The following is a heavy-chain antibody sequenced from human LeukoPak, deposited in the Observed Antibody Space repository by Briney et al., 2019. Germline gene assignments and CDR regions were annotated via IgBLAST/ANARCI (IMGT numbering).Heavy chain of an antibody. D-gene: IGHD3-10*01. V-gene: IGHV3-74*01. CDR1: GFTFSSYW. Sequence: GGSLRLSCAASGFTFSSYWMHWVRQVPGKGLVWVSRINSDGSSTSYADSVKGRFTISRDNAKNTLYVQMNSLRAEDTAVYCCSTGSGHAFDIWGRGTMVTVSS. CDR3: STGSGHAFDI. CDR2: INSDGSST. J-gene: IGHJ3*02.